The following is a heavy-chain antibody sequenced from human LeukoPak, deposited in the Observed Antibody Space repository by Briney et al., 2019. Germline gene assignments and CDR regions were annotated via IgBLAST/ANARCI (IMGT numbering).Heavy chain of an antibody. CDR3: ARVSSSSGWYVSFDY. J-gene: IGHJ4*02. CDR1: GFTVSSNY. Sequence: GGSLRLSCAASGFTVSSNYMSWVRQAPGKGLEWVSVIYSGGSTYYADSVKGRFTISRDNSKNTLYLQMNSLRAEDTAVYYCARVSSSSGWYVSFDYWGQGTLVTVSS. V-gene: IGHV3-66*01. D-gene: IGHD6-19*01. CDR2: IYSGGST.